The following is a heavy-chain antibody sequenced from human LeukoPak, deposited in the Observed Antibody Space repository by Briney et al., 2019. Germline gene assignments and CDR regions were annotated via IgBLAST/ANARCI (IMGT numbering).Heavy chain of an antibody. CDR1: GFTFGDYA. CDR3: TRYCGGDCYHPWADY. V-gene: IGHV3-49*03. CDR2: IRSKAYGGTT. D-gene: IGHD2-21*02. Sequence: GGSLRLSCTASGFTFGDYAMSWFRQAPGKGLEWVGFIRSKAYGGTTEYAASVKGRFTISRDDSKSIAYLQMNSLKTEDTAVYYCTRYCGGDCYHPWADYWGQGTLVTVSS. J-gene: IGHJ4*02.